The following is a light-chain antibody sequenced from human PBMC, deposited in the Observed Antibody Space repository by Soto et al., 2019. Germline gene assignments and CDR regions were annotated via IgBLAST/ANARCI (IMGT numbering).Light chain of an antibody. Sequence: QCVLTQPASVSGAPGEAITISRTGTSSDVGGYNYASWYQHHPGKAPKLIIYDVANRPSGVSNPFSGSKSGNTASLTISGLQPEDEADYYCSSYTTSNTRQIVFGTGTKVTVL. CDR1: SSDVGGYNY. V-gene: IGLV2-14*03. CDR2: DVA. J-gene: IGLJ1*01. CDR3: SSYTTSNTRQIV.